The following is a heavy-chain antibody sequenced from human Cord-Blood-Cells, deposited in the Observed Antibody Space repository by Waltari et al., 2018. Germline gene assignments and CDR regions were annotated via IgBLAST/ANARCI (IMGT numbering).Heavy chain of an antibody. J-gene: IGHJ1*01. CDR1: GFTFSSYG. CDR3: AKVGASYRNYAEYFQH. CDR2: ISYDGSNK. V-gene: IGHV3-30*18. Sequence: QVQLVESGGGVVQPGRSLRLSCAASGFTFSSYGMHWVRQAPGKGLEWVAVISYDGSNKYYADSVKGRVTISIENSKNTLYLQMNSLRAEDTAVYYCAKVGASYRNYAEYFQHWGQGTLVTVSS. D-gene: IGHD4-4*01.